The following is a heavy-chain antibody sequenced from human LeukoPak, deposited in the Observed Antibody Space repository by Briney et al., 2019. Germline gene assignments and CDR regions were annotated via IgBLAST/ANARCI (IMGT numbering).Heavy chain of an antibody. Sequence: PGGSLRLSCAASGFTLSSKWMSWVRQAPGKGLEWVASIKHDGSEKYYVDSVKGRFTISRDNAKNSLYLQMNSLRAEDTAVYYCARDGSGEWPIGYWGQGTLVTVSS. V-gene: IGHV3-7*01. CDR1: GFTLSSKW. CDR2: IKHDGSEK. CDR3: ARDGSGEWPIGY. D-gene: IGHD3-10*01. J-gene: IGHJ4*02.